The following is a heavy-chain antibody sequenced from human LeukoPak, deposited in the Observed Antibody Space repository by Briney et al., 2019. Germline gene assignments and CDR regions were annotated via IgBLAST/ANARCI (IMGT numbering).Heavy chain of an antibody. Sequence: ASVKVSCKASGYTFTGYYMHWVRQAPGQGLEWMGWINPNSGGTNYAQEFQGRVTMTRDTSISTAYMELSRLRSDDTAVYYCARVNGYNYGDAFDIWGQGTMVTVSS. CDR3: ARVNGYNYGDAFDI. CDR2: INPNSGGT. V-gene: IGHV1-2*02. J-gene: IGHJ3*02. CDR1: GYTFTGYY. D-gene: IGHD5-24*01.